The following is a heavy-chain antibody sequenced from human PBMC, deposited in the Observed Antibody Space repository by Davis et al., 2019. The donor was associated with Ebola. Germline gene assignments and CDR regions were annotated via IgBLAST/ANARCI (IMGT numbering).Heavy chain of an antibody. Sequence: HTGGSLRLSCAGSGFTFDDYAMHWVRRAPGKGLVWVSCINRDGSTTTYADSVKGRFTISRDNAKNTLYLQMNNLRVEDTAVYYCATLPGYYWGQGTLVTVSS. J-gene: IGHJ4*02. CDR2: INRDGSTT. D-gene: IGHD1-26*01. CDR1: GFTFDDYA. V-gene: IGHV3-74*03. CDR3: ATLPGYY.